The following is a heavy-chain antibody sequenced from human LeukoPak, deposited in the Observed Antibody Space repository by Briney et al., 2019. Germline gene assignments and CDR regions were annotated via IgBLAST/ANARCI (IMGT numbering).Heavy chain of an antibody. Sequence: PSETLSLTCTVSDYSIGSGYSWGWIRPPPGKGLEWIATISHDGTTFYNPSLKSRVTMTLDTSRNQFSLRLRSVTAADTAVYYCARQIASAGTAGFDFWGQGALVTVSS. CDR1: DYSIGSGYS. D-gene: IGHD6-13*01. CDR3: ARQIASAGTAGFDF. J-gene: IGHJ4*02. V-gene: IGHV4-38-2*02. CDR2: ISHDGTT.